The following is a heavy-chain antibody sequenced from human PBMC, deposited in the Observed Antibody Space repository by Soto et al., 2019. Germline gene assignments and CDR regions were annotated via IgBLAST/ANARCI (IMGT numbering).Heavy chain of an antibody. CDR2: IYYSGST. J-gene: IGHJ4*02. V-gene: IGHV4-39*01. Sequence: SETLSLTCTVSGGSISSSSYYWGWIHQPPGKGLEWIGSIYYSGSTYYNPSLKSRVTISVDTSKNQFSLKLSSVTAADTAVYYCASLSAAGPYYFDYWGQGTLVTVSS. D-gene: IGHD6-13*01. CDR3: ASLSAAGPYYFDY. CDR1: GGSISSSSYY.